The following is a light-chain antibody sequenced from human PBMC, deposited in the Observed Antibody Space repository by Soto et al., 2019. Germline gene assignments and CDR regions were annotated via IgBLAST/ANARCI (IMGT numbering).Light chain of an antibody. CDR3: CSYAGTYTVV. V-gene: IGLV2-11*01. J-gene: IGLJ2*01. CDR1: SSDVGDYNY. Sequence: QSALTQPRSVSGSPGQSVTISCTGTSSDVGDYNYVSWYQQHPGKAPKFMIYEVSKRPSGVPDRFSGSKSGNTASLTISGLQAEDEADYYCCSYAGTYTVVFGGGTKLTVL. CDR2: EVS.